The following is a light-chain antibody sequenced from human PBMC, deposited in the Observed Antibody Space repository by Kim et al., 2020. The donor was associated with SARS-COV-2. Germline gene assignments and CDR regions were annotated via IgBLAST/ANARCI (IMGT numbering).Light chain of an antibody. Sequence: ASVKVPCTLSRGHSSYAIAWHQQQPEKGPRYLMKLNSDGSHSKGDGIPDRFSGSSSGAGRYLTISSLQAEDEADYYCQTWGTGIWVFGGGTQLTVL. V-gene: IGLV4-69*01. CDR2: LNSDGSH. J-gene: IGLJ3*02. CDR1: RGHSSYA. CDR3: QTWGTGIWV.